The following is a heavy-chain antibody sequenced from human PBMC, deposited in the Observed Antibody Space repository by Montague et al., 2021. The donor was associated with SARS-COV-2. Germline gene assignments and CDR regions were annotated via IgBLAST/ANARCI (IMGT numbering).Heavy chain of an antibody. J-gene: IGHJ3*02. CDR1: GDSVTERY. D-gene: IGHD2-21*01. CDR2: IHPYGDI. Sequence: SDTLSLTCTVSGDSVTERYLNWVRQAAGKGLEWIGFIHPYGDIHYNASLKSRVILSRDASKNQFSLTLTSVTAADTAVYYCAIGGDSAKCGIWGRGTLVTVSS. CDR3: AIGGDSAKCGI. V-gene: IGHV4-4*07.